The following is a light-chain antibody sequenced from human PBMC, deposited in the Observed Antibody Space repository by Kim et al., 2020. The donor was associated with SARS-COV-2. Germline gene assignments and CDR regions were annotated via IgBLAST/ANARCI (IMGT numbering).Light chain of an antibody. CDR2: VIN. J-gene: IGLJ2*01. CDR3: NSRDSSDNVV. CDR1: SLRCYY. V-gene: IGLV3-19*01. Sequence: VALGQTVRITSEGDSLRCYYATWYQQKPGQAPILVLYVINNRPSGIPDRLSGSSSGNTASVTITGTQAGYEADYYCNSRDSSDNVVFCGGTQLTVL.